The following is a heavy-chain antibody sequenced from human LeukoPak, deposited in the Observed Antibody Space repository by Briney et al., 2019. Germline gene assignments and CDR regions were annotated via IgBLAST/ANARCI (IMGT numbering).Heavy chain of an antibody. CDR2: IYYSGST. CDR1: GGSISSSSYY. V-gene: IGHV4-61*01. CDR3: ARVSRPGLFDY. J-gene: IGHJ4*02. D-gene: IGHD1-1*01. Sequence: SETLSLTCTVSGGSISSSSYYWSWIRQPPGKGLEWIGYIYYSGSTNYNPSLKSRVTISVDTSKNQFSLKLSSVTAADTAVYYCARVSRPGLFDYWGQGTLVTVSS.